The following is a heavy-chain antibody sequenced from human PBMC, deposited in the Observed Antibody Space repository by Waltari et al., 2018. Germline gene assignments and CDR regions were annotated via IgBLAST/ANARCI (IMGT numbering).Heavy chain of an antibody. V-gene: IGHV1-69*02. Sequence: QVLLVQSGAEVKKPGSSVKVSCKASGGTFSSYTISWVRQAPGQGLEWMGRIIPILGIANYAQKFQGRVTITADKSTSTAYMELSSLRSEDTAVYYCARGSGYCSGGSCYFDYWGQGTLVTVSS. D-gene: IGHD2-15*01. J-gene: IGHJ4*02. CDR2: IIPILGIA. CDR1: GGTFSSYT. CDR3: ARGSGYCSGGSCYFDY.